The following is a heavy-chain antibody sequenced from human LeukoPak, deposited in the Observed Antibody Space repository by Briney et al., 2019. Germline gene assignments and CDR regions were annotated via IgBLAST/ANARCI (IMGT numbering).Heavy chain of an antibody. CDR3: ARDRTNLLAGYYFY. CDR2: ISDSSSNYI. V-gene: IGHV3-11*05. D-gene: IGHD3-9*01. J-gene: IGHJ4*02. CDR1: GFXFSDYY. Sequence: GGSLRLSCEASGFXFSDYYVSWIRQAPGKGLEWVSSISDSSSNYIYYADSVRGRFTLSRDNAKKTLYLQMNSLRAEDTAVYYCARDRTNLLAGYYFYWGQGTLVTVSS.